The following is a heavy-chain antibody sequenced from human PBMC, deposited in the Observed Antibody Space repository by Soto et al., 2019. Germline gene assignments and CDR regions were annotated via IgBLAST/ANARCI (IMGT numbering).Heavy chain of an antibody. Sequence: PGGSLRLSCTASGFTFGDYAMSWFRQAPGKGLEWVGFIRSKAYGGTTEYAASVKGRFTISRDDSKSIAYLQMNSLKTEDTAVYYCTRDRANYGSGSSDYWGQGTLVTVSS. J-gene: IGHJ4*02. CDR1: GFTFGDYA. V-gene: IGHV3-49*03. CDR2: IRSKAYGGTT. CDR3: TRDRANYGSGSSDY. D-gene: IGHD3-10*01.